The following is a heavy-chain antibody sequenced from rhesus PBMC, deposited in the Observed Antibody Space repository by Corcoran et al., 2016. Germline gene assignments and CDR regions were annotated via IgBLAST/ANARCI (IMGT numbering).Heavy chain of an antibody. CDR2: ISYTGITK. D-gene: IGHD5-12*01. V-gene: IGHV3-136*01. CDR1: GFTFSSYD. J-gene: IGHJ4*01. CDR3: TRSRGYSYSFPSYFDY. Sequence: VQLVESGGGLVQPGGSLRLSCAASGFTFSSYDMSWVRQAPGKGLEWVSYISYTGITKYYASSVKGRFTISRDNAKNSLSLQMSSLRAEDTAVYYCTRSRGYSYSFPSYFDYWGQGVLVTVSS.